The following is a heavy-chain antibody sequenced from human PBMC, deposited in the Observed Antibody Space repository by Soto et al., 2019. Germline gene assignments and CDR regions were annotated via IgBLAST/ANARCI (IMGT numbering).Heavy chain of an antibody. J-gene: IGHJ4*02. Sequence: PGGSLTLSCEASGFTLRNYAMTWVRQAPGKGLEWVSLISANDVGTYYAESVKTRFTISTDQSRNTVYLQMDSLRADDTAIYYCAKAKNDYNWYNRPPFDYWGQRTLVTVSS. CDR3: AKAKNDYNWYNRPPFDY. CDR1: GFTLRNYA. V-gene: IGHV3-23*01. CDR2: ISANDVGT. D-gene: IGHD1-20*01.